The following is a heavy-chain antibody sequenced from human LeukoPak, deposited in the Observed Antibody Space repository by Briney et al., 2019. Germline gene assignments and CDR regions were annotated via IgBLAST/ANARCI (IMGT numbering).Heavy chain of an antibody. V-gene: IGHV3-30-3*01. CDR1: GFTFSSYA. Sequence: GGSLRLSCAASGFTFSSYATHWVRQAPGKGLEWVAVISYDGSNKYYADSVKGRFTISRDNSKNTLYLQMNSLRAEDTAVYYCARGQQQLTTTIDYWGQGTLVTVSS. D-gene: IGHD6-13*01. J-gene: IGHJ4*02. CDR2: ISYDGSNK. CDR3: ARGQQQLTTTIDY.